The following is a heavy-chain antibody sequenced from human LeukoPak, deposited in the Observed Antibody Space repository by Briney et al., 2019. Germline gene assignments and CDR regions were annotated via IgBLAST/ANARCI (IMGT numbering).Heavy chain of an antibody. CDR1: GLTYRSYS. D-gene: IGHD3-22*01. Sequence: GGSLTLLCAASGLTYRSYSMNCLRQATGKALECVSSISSCSSYIYYADSVKGRFTISRDNAKNSLYLQMNSLRAEDTAVYYCARGTGEWYYDHFQGYMDVWGKGTTVTVSS. CDR2: ISSCSSYI. CDR3: ARGTGEWYYDHFQGYMDV. J-gene: IGHJ6*03. V-gene: IGHV3-21*01.